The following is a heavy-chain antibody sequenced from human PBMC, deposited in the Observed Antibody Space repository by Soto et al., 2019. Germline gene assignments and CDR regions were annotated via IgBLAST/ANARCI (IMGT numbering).Heavy chain of an antibody. CDR3: ARDALHYGSGSPQYYFDY. CDR1: GGSISSGGYY. J-gene: IGHJ4*02. D-gene: IGHD3-10*01. Sequence: PSETLSLTCTVSGGSISSGGYYWSWIRQHPGKGLEWIGYIYYSGSTYYNPSLKSRVTISVDTSKNQFSLKLSSVTAADTAVYYCARDALHYGSGSPQYYFDYWGQGTLVTVSS. CDR2: IYYSGST. V-gene: IGHV4-31*03.